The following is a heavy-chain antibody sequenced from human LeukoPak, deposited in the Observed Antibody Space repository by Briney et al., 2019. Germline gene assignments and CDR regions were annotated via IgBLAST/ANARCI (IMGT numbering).Heavy chain of an antibody. CDR1: GGTFSSYA. CDR3: AKDRGYDILTGYPDY. CDR2: ISYDGSNK. J-gene: IGHJ4*01. V-gene: IGHV3-30*04. D-gene: IGHD3-9*01. Sequence: SCKASGGTFSSYAMHWVRQAPGKGLEWVAVISYDGSNKYYADSVKGRFTISRDNSKNTLYLQMNSLRAEDTAVYYCAKDRGYDILTGYPDYWGHGTLVTVSS.